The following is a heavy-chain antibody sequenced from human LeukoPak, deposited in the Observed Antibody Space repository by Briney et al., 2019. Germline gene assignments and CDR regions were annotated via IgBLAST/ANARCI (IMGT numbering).Heavy chain of an antibody. CDR2: MNPNSGNT. CDR3: ARGRSRGSIAAAH. V-gene: IGHV1-8*01. D-gene: IGHD6-13*01. Sequence: ASVKVSCKASGCTSTIYDIDWVRQATGQGREWMGWMNPNSGNTGYAQKLQGRVTMTRNTSITTAYMELSSLRSEDTAVYYCARGRSRGSIAAAHWGQGTLVTVSS. CDR1: GCTSTIYD. J-gene: IGHJ4*02.